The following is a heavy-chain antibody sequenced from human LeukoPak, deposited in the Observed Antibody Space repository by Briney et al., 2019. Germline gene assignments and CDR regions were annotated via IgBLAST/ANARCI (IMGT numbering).Heavy chain of an antibody. D-gene: IGHD6-13*01. CDR1: GSSFTSYW. J-gene: IGHJ4*02. Sequence: GASLKISCKGSGSSFTSYWISWVRQLPGKGLEWMGRIDPSDSYTNYSPSFQGHVTISADKSISTAYLQWSSLKASDTAMYYCARLDDWGIAAAGYWGQGTLVTVSS. CDR3: ARLDDWGIAAAGY. CDR2: IDPSDSYT. V-gene: IGHV5-10-1*01.